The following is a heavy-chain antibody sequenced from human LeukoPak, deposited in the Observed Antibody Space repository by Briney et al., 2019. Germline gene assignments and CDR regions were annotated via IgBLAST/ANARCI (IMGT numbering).Heavy chain of an antibody. J-gene: IGHJ5*02. CDR1: GDSVSTSPYF. CDR2: TYTTST. CDR3: AKGISDDSGDYEET. D-gene: IGHD4-17*01. V-gene: IGHV4-61*01. Sequence: SETLSLTCSVSGDSVSTSPYFWGWIRQPPGRGPEWIGNTYTTSTLYNAFLTRRVTIAVDTSENQFSLKLTSATAADTAMYYCAKGISDDSGDYEETWGQGILVTVSS.